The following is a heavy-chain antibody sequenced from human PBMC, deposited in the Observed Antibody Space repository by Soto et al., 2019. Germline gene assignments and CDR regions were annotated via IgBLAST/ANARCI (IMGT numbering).Heavy chain of an antibody. CDR1: GYTFTIYG. D-gene: IGHD3-10*01. V-gene: IGHV1-18*01. J-gene: IGHJ6*03. CDR2: INAYNGNT. CDR3: ARDRGYYMDV. Sequence: QVQLVQSGAEVKKPGASVKVSCKASGYTFTIYGISWVRQAPGPGLEWMGWINAYNGNTNYTQKLQGRVTLTTDTSTSTAYMEPRSLSSDDTAVYYCARDRGYYMDVWGKGTTVTVSS.